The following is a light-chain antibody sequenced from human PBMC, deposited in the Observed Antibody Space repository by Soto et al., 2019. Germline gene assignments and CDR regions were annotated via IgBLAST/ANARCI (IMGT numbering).Light chain of an antibody. CDR1: SSNIGAGYD. Sequence: QSALTQPPSVSGAPGQRVTISCTGSSSNIGAGYDVHWYQQVPGTAPKLLIYANSNRPSGVPDRFSGSKSGTSASPGITGLQAEDEADYYCQSYDSSLSGHVSGTGTKVTV. CDR3: QSYDSSLSGHV. CDR2: ANS. V-gene: IGLV1-40*01. J-gene: IGLJ1*01.